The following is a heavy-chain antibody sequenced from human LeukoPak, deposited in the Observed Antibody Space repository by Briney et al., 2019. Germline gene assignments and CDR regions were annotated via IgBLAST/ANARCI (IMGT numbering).Heavy chain of an antibody. V-gene: IGHV3-7*01. CDR3: ARGTGRS. J-gene: IGHJ4*02. CDR1: GFTFTNYW. CDR2: INQGGSEK. Sequence: GGSLRLSCAASGFTFTNYWMSWVRQAPGKGLEWVADINQGGSEKYYVDSVKGRFTISRDNAKNSLYLQMNSLRAEDTAVYYCARGTGRSWGQGTLVTVSS. D-gene: IGHD6-6*01.